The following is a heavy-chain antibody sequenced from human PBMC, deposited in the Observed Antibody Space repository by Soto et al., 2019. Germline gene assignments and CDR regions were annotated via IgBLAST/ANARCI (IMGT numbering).Heavy chain of an antibody. V-gene: IGHV4-30-2*01. CDR2: IYHNGSP. CDR3: ARVPDV. J-gene: IGHJ6*02. CDR1: GGSMSSGGYS. Sequence: PSETLSLTCAVSGGSMSSGGYSWSWIRQPPGKGPEWIGYIYHNGSPYYNPSLKSRVTISVDRSKNQFSLKLSSVTAADTAVYYCARVPDVWGQGTTVTVSS.